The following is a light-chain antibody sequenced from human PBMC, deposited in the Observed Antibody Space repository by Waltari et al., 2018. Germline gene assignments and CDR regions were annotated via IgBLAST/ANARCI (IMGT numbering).Light chain of an antibody. CDR1: QSVLYSTNNNNY. CDR2: WAS. CDR3: QQYYSTPNT. J-gene: IGKJ2*01. Sequence: DIVMNQSPDSLTVSLGERVTTNCKSSQSVLYSTNNNNYLAWYQQKPGQPPKLLIYWASTRESGVPDRFSGSGSGTDFTLTISSLQAEDVAVYYCQQYYSTPNTFGQGTKLEIK. V-gene: IGKV4-1*01.